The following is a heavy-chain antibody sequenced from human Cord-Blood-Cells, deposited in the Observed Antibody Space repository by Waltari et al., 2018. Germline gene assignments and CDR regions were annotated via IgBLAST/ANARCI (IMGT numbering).Heavy chain of an antibody. D-gene: IGHD3-16*01. V-gene: IGHV3-48*03. J-gene: IGHJ4*02. CDR3: ARGGR. Sequence: EVQLVESGGGLVQPGGSLRLSCAASGLTFRSYEMKWVRQAPGKGREWVAYISGSGSTIYYADSVKGRFTISIDNAKNSRYRQMNSLRAEDTAVYYCARGGRWGQGTLVTVSS. CDR1: GLTFRSYE. CDR2: ISGSGSTI.